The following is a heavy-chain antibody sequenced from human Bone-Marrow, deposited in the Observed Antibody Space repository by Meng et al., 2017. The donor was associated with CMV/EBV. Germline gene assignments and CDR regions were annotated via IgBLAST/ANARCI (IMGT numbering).Heavy chain of an antibody. CDR3: ARDTRITGTTGPMRS. V-gene: IGHV1-18*01. Sequence: ASVKVSCKASGYTFTTYGITWVRQAPGLGLEWLRWINTYSCYTNYAQKLQGRVTMTTDTSTSTAYMELRSLRSDDTAVYYCARDTRITGTTGPMRSWGQGTLVTVSS. CDR1: GYTFTTYG. J-gene: IGHJ4*02. CDR2: INTYSCYT. D-gene: IGHD1-7*01.